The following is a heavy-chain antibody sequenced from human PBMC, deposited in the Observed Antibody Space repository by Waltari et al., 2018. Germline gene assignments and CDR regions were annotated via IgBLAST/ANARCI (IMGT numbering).Heavy chain of an antibody. CDR3: ARDRPYYYFDY. V-gene: IGHV4-39*07. CDR1: GGSISSSSYY. Sequence: QLQLQESGPGLVKPSETLSLTCTVSGGSISSSSYYWGWIRQPPGKGLEWIGSIYYSGSTYYNPSLKSRVTRSVDTSKNQFSLKLSSVTAADTAVYYCARDRPYYYFDYWGQGTLVTVSS. J-gene: IGHJ4*02. CDR2: IYYSGST.